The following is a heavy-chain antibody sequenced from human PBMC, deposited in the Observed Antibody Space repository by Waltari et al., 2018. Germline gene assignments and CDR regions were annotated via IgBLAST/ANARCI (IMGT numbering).Heavy chain of an antibody. CDR2: IYSGGST. Sequence: EVQLVESGGGLVQPGGSLRLSCGASGFTVSSNYMSCVSQAPGKGLEWVSVIYSGGSTYYADSVKGRFTISRDNSKNTLYLQMNSLRAEDTAVYYCARGPYSGSYLFDYWGQGTLVTVSS. CDR1: GFTVSSNY. D-gene: IGHD1-26*01. V-gene: IGHV3-66*01. J-gene: IGHJ4*02. CDR3: ARGPYSGSYLFDY.